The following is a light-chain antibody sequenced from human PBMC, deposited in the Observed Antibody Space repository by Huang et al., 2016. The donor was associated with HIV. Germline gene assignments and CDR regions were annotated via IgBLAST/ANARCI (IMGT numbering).Light chain of an antibody. CDR2: DAS. J-gene: IGKJ5*01. Sequence: EIVLTQSPTTLSLSPGERATRSCRASQSVNRYLAWYQKKPGQAPRLLIYDASNRSPGIPARFSGSGSGTDFTLTISSLEPEDFAVYYCQQRSNWPPITFGQGTRLEIK. V-gene: IGKV3-11*01. CDR3: QQRSNWPPIT. CDR1: QSVNRY.